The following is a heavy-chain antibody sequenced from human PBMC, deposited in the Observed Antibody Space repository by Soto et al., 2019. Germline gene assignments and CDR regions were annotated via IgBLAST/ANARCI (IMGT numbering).Heavy chain of an antibody. J-gene: IGHJ4*02. D-gene: IGHD6-19*01. Sequence: ASVKVSCKASGYTFTSYGISWVRQAPGQGLEWMGWISAYNGNTNYAQKLQGRVTMTTDTSTSTAYMELRSLRSDDTAVYYCARDKRAIAVAGTGVDYWGQGTLVTVAS. CDR2: ISAYNGNT. V-gene: IGHV1-18*01. CDR3: ARDKRAIAVAGTGVDY. CDR1: GYTFTSYG.